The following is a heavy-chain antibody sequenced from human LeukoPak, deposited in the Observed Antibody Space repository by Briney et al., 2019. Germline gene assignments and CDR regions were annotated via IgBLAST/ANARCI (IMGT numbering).Heavy chain of an antibody. Sequence: PSETLSLTCTVSGGSISSYYWSWIRQPPGKGLEWIGYIYYSGSTNYNPSLKSRVTISVDTSKNQFSLKLSSVTAADTAVYYCARHARKNIVVVPAGRVSWFDPWGQGTLVTVSS. CDR1: GGSISSYY. CDR3: ARHARKNIVVVPAGRVSWFDP. CDR2: IYYSGST. D-gene: IGHD2-2*01. J-gene: IGHJ5*02. V-gene: IGHV4-59*08.